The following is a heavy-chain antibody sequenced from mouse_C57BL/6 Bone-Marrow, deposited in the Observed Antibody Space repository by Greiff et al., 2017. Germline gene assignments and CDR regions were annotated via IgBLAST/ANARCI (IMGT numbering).Heavy chain of an antibody. D-gene: IGHD4-1*01. V-gene: IGHV1-55*01. J-gene: IGHJ2*01. CDR2: IYPTSGRT. CDR3: ARSGPLGRSFDY. CDR1: GYTFTSYW. Sequence: QVQLQQPGAELVKPGASVKISCKASGYTFTSYWITWVKQRPGQGLEWIGDIYPTSGRTNYNEKFKSKAILTVDTSSNTAYMKLSSPTSEDSAVFYCARSGPLGRSFDYWGQGTTLTVSS.